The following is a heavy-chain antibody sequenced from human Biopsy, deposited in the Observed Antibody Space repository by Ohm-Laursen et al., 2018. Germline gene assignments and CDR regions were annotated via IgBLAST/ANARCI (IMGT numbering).Heavy chain of an antibody. D-gene: IGHD3-10*01. Sequence: SVKVSCKASGDTFTTSALSWVRQVPGHGLDWMGRIIPILGTVDYGQNFQGRVTIRADTSTTFLELTSLRYDDTAVYYCTSGDIGGIGLDVWGLGTTVTVSS. V-gene: IGHV1-69*04. CDR3: TSGDIGGIGLDV. CDR2: IIPILGTV. CDR1: GDTFTTSA. J-gene: IGHJ6*02.